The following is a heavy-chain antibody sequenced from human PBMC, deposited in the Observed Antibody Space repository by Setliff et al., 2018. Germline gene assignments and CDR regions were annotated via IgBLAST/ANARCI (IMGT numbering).Heavy chain of an antibody. CDR1: GYSFTSND. CDR3: ARAHSGSDFHDPFDI. Sequence: SVKVSCKASGYSFTSNDINWVRQATGQGPEWMGWLNPSSGNTGYAPKFQGRVTITRSTSLSTAYMELSSLRSEDTAIYYCARAHSGSDFHDPFDIWGQGTMVTVSS. V-gene: IGHV1-8*03. CDR2: LNPSSGNT. D-gene: IGHD1-26*01. J-gene: IGHJ3*02.